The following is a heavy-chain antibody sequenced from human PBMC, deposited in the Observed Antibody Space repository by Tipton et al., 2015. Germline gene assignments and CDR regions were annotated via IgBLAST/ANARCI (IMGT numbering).Heavy chain of an antibody. V-gene: IGHV4-59*01. CDR3: ARASIIQGYYHDSSRYYLFNS. CDR2: IYYSGST. Sequence: LVKPSETLSLTCTVSGGSFSDYYWSWIRQSPGEGLEWIGYIYYSGSTNYNPSLRSRVAMSMDTSKNQFSLKLSSVIAADTAVYYCARASIIQGYYHDSSRYYLFNSWGQGTLVTVSS. J-gene: IGHJ1*01. CDR1: GGSFSDYY. D-gene: IGHD3-22*01.